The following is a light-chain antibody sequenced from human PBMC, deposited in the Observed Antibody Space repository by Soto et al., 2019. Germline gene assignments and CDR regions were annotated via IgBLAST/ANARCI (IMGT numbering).Light chain of an antibody. J-gene: IGKJ4*01. V-gene: IGKV1D-12*01. CDR2: AAS. CDR3: QQANSFTFT. Sequence: DIQMTQSPSSVSASVGDRVTIACRASQGISSWLAWYQQTTGKAPKLLIYAASSLQSGVPSRFRGSGSGTALTITISSLKTEDFATDYCQQANSFTFTFGGGTKVDIK. CDR1: QGISSW.